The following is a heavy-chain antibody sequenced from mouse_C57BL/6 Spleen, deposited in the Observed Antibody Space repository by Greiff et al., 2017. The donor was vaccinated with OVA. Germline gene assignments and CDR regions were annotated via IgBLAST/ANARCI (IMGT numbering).Heavy chain of an antibody. Sequence: QVQLQQSGAELVRPGSSVKLSCKASGYTFTSYWMHWVKQRPIQGLEWIGNINPSDSDTHYNQKFKDKATLTVDKSSSTAYMQLSSLTSEDSAVYYCARTGGYFDYWGQGTTRTVSS. CDR3: ARTGGYFDY. V-gene: IGHV1-52*01. CDR2: INPSDSDT. CDR1: GYTFTSYW. J-gene: IGHJ2*01.